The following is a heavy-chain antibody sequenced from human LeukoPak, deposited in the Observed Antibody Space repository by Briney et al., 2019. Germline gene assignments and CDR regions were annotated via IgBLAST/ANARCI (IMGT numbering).Heavy chain of an antibody. CDR1: GVSFSSYA. CDR3: AFGPHQQWLLADY. Sequence: GSLRLSCAVSGVSFSSYAVGWVRQTPGKGLQLVSTITGSGDSTFYADSVNGRFTVSRDNSKNTLYLQMSSLRADDTALYYCAFGPHQQWLLADYWGQGTLVTVSS. V-gene: IGHV3-23*01. J-gene: IGHJ4*02. CDR2: ITGSGDST. D-gene: IGHD6-19*01.